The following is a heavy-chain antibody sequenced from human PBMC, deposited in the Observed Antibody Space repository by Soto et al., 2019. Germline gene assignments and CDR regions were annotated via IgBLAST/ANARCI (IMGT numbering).Heavy chain of an antibody. CDR3: AREDGQASKHEYSSSAGAFDI. J-gene: IGHJ3*02. CDR1: GGTFSSYT. V-gene: IGHV1-69*04. Sequence: ASVKVSCKASGGTFSSYTISWVRQAPGQGLEWMGRINPILGIANYAQKFQGRVTITADKSTGTAYMELSSLRSEDTAVYYCAREDGQASKHEYSSSAGAFDIWGQGTMVTVSS. CDR2: INPILGIA. D-gene: IGHD6-6*01.